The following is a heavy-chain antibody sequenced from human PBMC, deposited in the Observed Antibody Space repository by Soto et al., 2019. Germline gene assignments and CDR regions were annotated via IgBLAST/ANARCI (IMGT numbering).Heavy chain of an antibody. Sequence: PGESLKISCKGSGYTFTTYWIGWVRQMPGKGLEWMGIIYPGDSDTRYSPSFQGQVTISADKSISTAHLQWSSLKASDTAMYYCVRGGYGGNSKDSFYIWGPGTMVTVSS. J-gene: IGHJ3*02. CDR3: VRGGYGGNSKDSFYI. CDR2: IYPGDSDT. CDR1: GYTFTTYW. D-gene: IGHD6-25*01. V-gene: IGHV5-51*01.